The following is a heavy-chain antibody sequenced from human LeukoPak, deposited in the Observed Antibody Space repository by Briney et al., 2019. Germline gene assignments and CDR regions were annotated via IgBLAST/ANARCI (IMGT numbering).Heavy chain of an antibody. CDR1: GYTFTSYG. CDR2: ISAYNGNT. CDR3: ARDRYYDILTGYYLLMDY. D-gene: IGHD3-9*01. V-gene: IGHV1-18*01. J-gene: IGHJ4*02. Sequence: GASVKVSCKASGYTFTSYGISWVRQAPGQGLEWMGWISAYNGNTNYAHKHQGRVTMTTDTSTSTAYMELRSLRSDDTAVYYCARDRYYDILTGYYLLMDYWGQGTLVTVPS.